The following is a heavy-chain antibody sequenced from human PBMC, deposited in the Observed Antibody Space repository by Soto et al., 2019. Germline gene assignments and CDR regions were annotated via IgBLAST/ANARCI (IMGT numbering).Heavy chain of an antibody. V-gene: IGHV4-59*01. D-gene: IGHD2-15*01. J-gene: IGHJ2*01. CDR3: ASGLGYCSGGRCYPYWYFDL. CDR2: ISYTGST. Sequence: SETKCLTWSVSGGTIGNFCWRWIRQHPRKGLEWIGYISYTGSTNYNSSLKSRVTISVDTSKKQFSLKLSSVTAADTAVYYCASGLGYCSGGRCYPYWYFDLWGRGTLVTVSS. CDR1: GGTIGNFC.